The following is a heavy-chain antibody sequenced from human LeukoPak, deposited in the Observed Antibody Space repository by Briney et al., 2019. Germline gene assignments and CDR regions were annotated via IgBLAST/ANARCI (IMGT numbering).Heavy chain of an antibody. J-gene: IGHJ3*02. V-gene: IGHV4-39*01. Sequence: SETLSLTCTVSGGSISSSSYYWGWIRQPPGKGLEWIGSIYYSGSTYYNPSLKNRVTISVDTSKNQFSLKLSSVTAADTAVYYCARPYPYYYDSSGYPEGDAFDIWGQGTMVTVSS. CDR2: IYYSGST. D-gene: IGHD3-22*01. CDR3: ARPYPYYYDSSGYPEGDAFDI. CDR1: GGSISSSSYY.